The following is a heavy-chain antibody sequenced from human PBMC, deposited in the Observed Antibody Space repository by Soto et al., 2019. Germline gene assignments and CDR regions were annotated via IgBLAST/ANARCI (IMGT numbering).Heavy chain of an antibody. V-gene: IGHV1-18*01. Sequence: QGQLVQSGAEVKKPGASVKVSCKASVYTFTNYGISWVRQAPGQGLEWMGWISAYNGDTNYAQKLQGRVTMTTDTSTSTAYMELRSLRSDDTAVYYCARDSSRYCGGDCYLPPRSLYYYYYGMDVWGQGTTVTVSS. CDR3: ARDSSRYCGGDCYLPPRSLYYYYYGMDV. CDR1: VYTFTNYG. CDR2: ISAYNGDT. J-gene: IGHJ6*02. D-gene: IGHD2-21*02.